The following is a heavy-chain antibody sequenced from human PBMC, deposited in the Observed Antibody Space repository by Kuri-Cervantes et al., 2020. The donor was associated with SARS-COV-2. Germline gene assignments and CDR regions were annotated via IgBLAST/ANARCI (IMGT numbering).Heavy chain of an antibody. J-gene: IGHJ6*02. CDR3: ARGARAFYYYYGMDV. CDR1: GFTFSSYG. Sequence: LSLTCAASGFTFSSYGIHWVRQAPGKGLEWVAVISYDGSNKNYADSVKGRFTISRDNSKNTLYLQMNSLRAEDTAVYYCARGARAFYYYYGMDVWGQGTTVTVSS. V-gene: IGHV3-30*03. CDR2: ISYDGSNK.